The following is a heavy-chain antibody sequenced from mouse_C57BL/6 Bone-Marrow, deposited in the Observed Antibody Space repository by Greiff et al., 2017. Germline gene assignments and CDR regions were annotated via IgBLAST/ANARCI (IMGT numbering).Heavy chain of an antibody. V-gene: IGHV1-66*01. D-gene: IGHD3-2*02. Sequence: QVQLQQSGPELVKPGASVKISCKASGYSFTSYYIHWVKQRPGQGLEWIGWIYPGSGNTQYNEKFKGKATLTADTSSSTAYMQLSSLTSEDSAVYYGARVGSSGYWFAYWGQGTLVTVSA. CDR1: GYSFTSYY. CDR3: ARVGSSGYWFAY. J-gene: IGHJ3*01. CDR2: IYPGSGNT.